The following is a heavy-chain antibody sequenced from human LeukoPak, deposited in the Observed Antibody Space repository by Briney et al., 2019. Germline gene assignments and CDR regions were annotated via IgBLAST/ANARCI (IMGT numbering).Heavy chain of an antibody. CDR1: GYTFTSYG. Sequence: GASVKVSCKASGYTFTSYGISWVRQAPGQGLEWMGWISTYNGNTNYAQNLQGRVTMTTDTSTSTAYLELRSLRSDDTAVYYCARSIPYCSSTSCYGGFFDYWGQGTLVTVSS. J-gene: IGHJ4*02. V-gene: IGHV1-18*01. CDR3: ARSIPYCSSTSCYGGFFDY. D-gene: IGHD2-2*01. CDR2: ISTYNGNT.